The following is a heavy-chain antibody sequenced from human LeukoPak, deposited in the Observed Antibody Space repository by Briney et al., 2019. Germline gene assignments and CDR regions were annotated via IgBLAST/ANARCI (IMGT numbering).Heavy chain of an antibody. Sequence: SETLSLTCTVSGGSISSSSYYWGWTRQPPGKGLEWIGEINHSGSTNYNPSLKSRVTISVDTSKNQFSLKLSSVTAADTAVYYCARGVVRYCSSTSCLYNWFDPWGQGTLVTVSS. CDR3: ARGVVRYCSSTSCLYNWFDP. CDR2: INHSGST. CDR1: GGSISSSSYY. J-gene: IGHJ5*02. D-gene: IGHD2-2*01. V-gene: IGHV4-39*07.